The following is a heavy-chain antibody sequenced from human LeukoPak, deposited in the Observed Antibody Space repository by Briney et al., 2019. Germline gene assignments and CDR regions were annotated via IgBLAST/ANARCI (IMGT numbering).Heavy chain of an antibody. CDR2: MNPNSGNT. CDR1: GYTFTSYD. V-gene: IGHV1-8*02. Sequence: GASVKVSCKASGYTFTSYDINWVRQATGQGLEWMGWMNPNSGNTSYAQKFQGRVTMTRDTSTSTVYMELSSLRSEDTAVYYCARDLLRGSYPLSYWGQGTLVTVSS. CDR3: ARDLLRGSYPLSY. D-gene: IGHD1-26*01. J-gene: IGHJ4*02.